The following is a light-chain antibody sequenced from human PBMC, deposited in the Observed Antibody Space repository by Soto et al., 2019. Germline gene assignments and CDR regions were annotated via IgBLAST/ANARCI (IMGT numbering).Light chain of an antibody. Sequence: QSVLTQSPSASVTPGQRITISCSGSSSNIGDNPVNWYQQLPGAAPKLLIYINDQRPSGVPDRFSGSKSGTSASLAINGLQPEDEADYYCAAWDDSLNALFGTGTKVTVL. CDR1: SSNIGDNP. CDR3: AAWDDSLNAL. V-gene: IGLV1-44*01. J-gene: IGLJ1*01. CDR2: IND.